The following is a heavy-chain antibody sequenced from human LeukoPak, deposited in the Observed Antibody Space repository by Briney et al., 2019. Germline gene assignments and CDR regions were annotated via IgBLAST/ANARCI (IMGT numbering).Heavy chain of an antibody. CDR3: SRGPIQLWVHNGVDV. D-gene: IGHD5-18*01. CDR2: IRSKAYRGTT. J-gene: IGHJ6*02. V-gene: IGHV3-49*04. CDR1: GFTFSSYS. Sequence: GGSLRLSCAASGFTFSSYSMNWVRQAPGKGLEWVGFIRSKAYRGTTEYVASVKGRFTISRDDSKSVVYLQMNSLKSEDTAVYYCSRGPIQLWVHNGVDVWGQGTTVTVSS.